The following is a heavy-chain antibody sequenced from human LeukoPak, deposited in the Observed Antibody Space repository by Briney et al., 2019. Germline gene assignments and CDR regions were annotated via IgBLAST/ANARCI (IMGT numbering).Heavy chain of an antibody. CDR2: INHSGST. Sequence: SETLSLTCAVYGGSFSGYYWSWIRQPPGKGLEWIGEINHSGSTNYNPSLKSRVTISVDTSKNQFSLKLSSVTAADTAVYYCAREASDIVVVPAAIHAFDIWGQGTMVTVSS. CDR1: GGSFSGYY. V-gene: IGHV4-34*01. J-gene: IGHJ3*02. D-gene: IGHD2-2*01. CDR3: AREASDIVVVPAAIHAFDI.